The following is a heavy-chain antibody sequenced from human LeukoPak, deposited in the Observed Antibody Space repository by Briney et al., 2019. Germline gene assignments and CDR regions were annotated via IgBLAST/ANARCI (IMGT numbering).Heavy chain of an antibody. J-gene: IGHJ4*02. CDR1: GGSISSSSYY. V-gene: IGHV4-39*01. CDR2: IYYSGST. CDR3: ARRYSSSWYPFGY. D-gene: IGHD6-13*01. Sequence: SETLSLTCTVSGGSISSSSYYWGWIRQPPGKGLEWIGSIYYSGSTYYNPSLKSRVTISVDTSKNQFSLKLSSVTAADMAVYYCARRYSSSWYPFGYWGQGTLVTVSS.